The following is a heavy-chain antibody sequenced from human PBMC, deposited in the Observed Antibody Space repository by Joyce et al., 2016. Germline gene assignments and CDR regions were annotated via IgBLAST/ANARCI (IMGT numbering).Heavy chain of an antibody. D-gene: IGHD6-13*01. J-gene: IGHJ4*02. CDR2: SDRGDST. V-gene: IGHV3-53*01. CDR1: GFTVSSNH. CDR3: ARAMSSSWYSAFDL. Sequence: EVQLVESGGGLIQPGGSLRLSCAASGFTVSSNHMSWVRQAPGMGLEWVSISDRGDSTNHADSVKGRFTISRDNSKNTVYLQMNSLRAEDTAVYYCARAMSSSWYSAFDLWGQGTLVTVSS.